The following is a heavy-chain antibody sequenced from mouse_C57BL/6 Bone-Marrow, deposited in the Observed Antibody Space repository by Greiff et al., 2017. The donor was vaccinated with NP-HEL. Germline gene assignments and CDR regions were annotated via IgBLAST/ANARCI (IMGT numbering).Heavy chain of an antibody. CDR1: GFTFSSYA. V-gene: IGHV5-4*03. CDR2: ISDGGSYT. J-gene: IGHJ2*01. CDR3: ARAPYYGYDEGYFDY. D-gene: IGHD2-9*01. Sequence: EVKLVESGGGLVKPGGSLKLSCAASGFTFSSYAMSWVRQTPEKRLEWVATISDGGSYTYYPDNVKGRFTISRDNAKNNLYLQMSHLKSEDTAMYYCARAPYYGYDEGYFDYWGQGTTLTFSS.